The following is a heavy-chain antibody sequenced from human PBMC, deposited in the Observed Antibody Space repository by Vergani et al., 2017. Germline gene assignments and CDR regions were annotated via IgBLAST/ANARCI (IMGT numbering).Heavy chain of an antibody. D-gene: IGHD3-10*01. J-gene: IGHJ4*02. CDR1: GGSISSSNW. Sequence: QVQLQESGPGLVKPSGTLSLTCAGSGGSISSSNWWSWVRQPPGKGLEWIGEINHSGSTNYNPSLKSRATISVYTSKNLFSLKLSSVTAADTAVYYWARGGDGSGSLLHXFDYWGQGTLVTVSS. CDR3: ARGGDGSGSLLHXFDY. CDR2: INHSGST. V-gene: IGHV4-4*02.